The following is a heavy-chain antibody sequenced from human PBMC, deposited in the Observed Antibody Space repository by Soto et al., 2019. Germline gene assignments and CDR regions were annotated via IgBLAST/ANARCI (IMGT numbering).Heavy chain of an antibody. V-gene: IGHV1-3*01. CDR2: INSGNGNT. D-gene: IGHD3-22*01. CDR3: VKDSPIGSVFSGYREPFDP. Sequence: TSVKVSCKASGYTFTSYTMHWVRQAPGQRLEWMGWINSGNGNTKYSQKFQGRVTITRDTSASTAYMELSSLRSEDTAVYYCVKDSPIGSVFSGYREPFDPWGQGTLVTVSS. CDR1: GYTFTSYT. J-gene: IGHJ5*02.